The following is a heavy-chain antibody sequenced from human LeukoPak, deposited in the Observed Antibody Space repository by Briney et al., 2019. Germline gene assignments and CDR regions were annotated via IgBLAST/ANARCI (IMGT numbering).Heavy chain of an antibody. Sequence: GSLRLSCAASGFTFSSYGMSWVRQAPGKGLEWIGEINHSGSTNYNPSLKSRVTISVDTSKNQFSLKLSSVTAADTAVYYCAIVGGNSDYWGQGTLVTVSS. CDR2: INHSGST. CDR3: AIVGGNSDY. CDR1: GFTFSSYG. J-gene: IGHJ4*02. V-gene: IGHV4-34*08. D-gene: IGHD4-23*01.